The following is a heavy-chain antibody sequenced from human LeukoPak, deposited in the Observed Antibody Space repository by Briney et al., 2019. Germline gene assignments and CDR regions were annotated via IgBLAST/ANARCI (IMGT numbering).Heavy chain of an antibody. D-gene: IGHD1-26*01. Sequence: GGSLRLSCAASGFTFSTYRMSWVRQAPGKGLEWVANIKQDGSEKHYVDSVKGRFTISRDNAKNSLYPQMSSLRAEDTAVYYCARSGSDFDYWGQGTLVTVSS. CDR1: GFTFSTYR. J-gene: IGHJ4*02. CDR2: IKQDGSEK. CDR3: ARSGSDFDY. V-gene: IGHV3-7*01.